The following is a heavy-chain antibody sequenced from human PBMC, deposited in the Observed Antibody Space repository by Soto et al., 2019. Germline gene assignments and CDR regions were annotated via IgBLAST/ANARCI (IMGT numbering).Heavy chain of an antibody. CDR1: GGSIGSYY. Sequence: QVQLQESGPGLVKPSETLSLTCTVSGGSIGSYYWNWIRQPPGKGLEWIGYIYYGGSTNHNPSLKSRVTISVDTAKNQFSLKLSSVTAADTAVYYCARDGGFYYGMDVWGQGTTVTVSS. J-gene: IGHJ6*02. V-gene: IGHV4-59*01. CDR3: ARDGGFYYGMDV. CDR2: IYYGGST. D-gene: IGHD3-3*01.